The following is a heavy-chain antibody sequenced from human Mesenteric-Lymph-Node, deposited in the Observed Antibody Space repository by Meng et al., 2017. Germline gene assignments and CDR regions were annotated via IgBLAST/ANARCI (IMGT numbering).Heavy chain of an antibody. CDR2: IYYSGST. D-gene: IGHD4-17*01. CDR3: ARTNYGDYNWFDP. Sequence: QVHRPVSCPVLVKPSQTLSCPCTVSGGSLSSGGFYWSWIRQYPRKGLEWIGYIYYSGSTYYNPSLRSRVAISIDTSKNQFSLKLTSVTAADTAVYFCARTNYGDYNWFDPWGQGTLVTVSS. J-gene: IGHJ5*02. V-gene: IGHV4-31*03. CDR1: GGSLSSGGFY.